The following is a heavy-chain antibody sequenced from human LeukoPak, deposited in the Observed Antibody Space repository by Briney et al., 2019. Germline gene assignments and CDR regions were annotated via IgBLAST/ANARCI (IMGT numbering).Heavy chain of an antibody. J-gene: IGHJ4*02. CDR2: ISYDGSNK. V-gene: IGHV3-30*18. Sequence: PGGSLRLSCAASGFTFSSYAMSWVRQAPGKGLEWVAVISYDGSNKYYADSVKGRFTISRDNSKNTLYLQMNSLRAEDTAVYYCAKGIQLWSWGYYFDYCGQGTLVTVSS. CDR1: GFTFSSYA. D-gene: IGHD5-18*01. CDR3: AKGIQLWSWGYYFDY.